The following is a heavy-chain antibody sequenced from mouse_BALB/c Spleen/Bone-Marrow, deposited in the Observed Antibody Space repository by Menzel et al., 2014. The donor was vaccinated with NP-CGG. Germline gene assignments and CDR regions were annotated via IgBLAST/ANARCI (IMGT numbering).Heavy chain of an antibody. J-gene: IGHJ2*01. V-gene: IGHV1-7*01. CDR2: INPSTGYT. CDR3: ARSYGKNVDY. Sequence: VQLQQSGAELAKPGAPVKMSCKASGYTFTSYWMHWVKQRPGQGLEWIGNINPSTGYTEYNQKFKDKATLTADKSSSTAYMQLNSLTSEDSAVYYCARSYGKNVDYWGQGTTLTVFS. D-gene: IGHD2-1*01. CDR1: GYTFTSYW.